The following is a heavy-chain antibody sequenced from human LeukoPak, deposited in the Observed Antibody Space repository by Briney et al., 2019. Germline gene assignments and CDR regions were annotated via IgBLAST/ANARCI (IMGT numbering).Heavy chain of an antibody. CDR1: GGSISSSGYY. CDR3: ARDGGNYCDSSGYLAY. J-gene: IGHJ4*02. Sequence: PSQTLSLTCTVSGGSISSSGYYWSWIRQHPGKGLEWIGYIYYSGSTYYNPSLKSRVTISVDTSKNQFSLKLSSVTAADTAVYYCARDGGNYCDSSGYLAYWGQGTLVTVSS. V-gene: IGHV4-31*03. D-gene: IGHD3-22*01. CDR2: IYYSGST.